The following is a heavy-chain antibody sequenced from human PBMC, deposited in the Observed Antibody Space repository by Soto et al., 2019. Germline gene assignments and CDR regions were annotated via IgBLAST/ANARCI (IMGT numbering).Heavy chain of an antibody. CDR1: GGSVPSTSYY. D-gene: IGHD1-26*01. J-gene: IGHJ4*02. Sequence: SETLSLTCTVSGGSVPSTSYYWSWIRQPPGKGLEWIGYMHYSGSTNYNPSLKSRVTISVDTSKNQFSLKLSSVTAADTAVYYCAREWEHLYFDYWGQGTLVTVSS. CDR3: AREWEHLYFDY. CDR2: MHYSGST. V-gene: IGHV4-61*01.